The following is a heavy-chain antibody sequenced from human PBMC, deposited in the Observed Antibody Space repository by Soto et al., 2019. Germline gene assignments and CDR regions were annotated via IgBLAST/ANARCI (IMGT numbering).Heavy chain of an antibody. D-gene: IGHD3-3*01. CDR2: IYNSGST. J-gene: IGHJ4*02. CDR3: ARARSQGVTTLFDY. CDR1: GGSISNYY. V-gene: IGHV4-59*01. Sequence: PSETLSLTCTVSGGSISNYYWSWIRQPPGKGLEWIGYIYNSGSTNYNPSLKSRVTTSEDTSKNQFSLKLSSVTAADTAVYYCARARSQGVTTLFDYWGQGTLVTVSS.